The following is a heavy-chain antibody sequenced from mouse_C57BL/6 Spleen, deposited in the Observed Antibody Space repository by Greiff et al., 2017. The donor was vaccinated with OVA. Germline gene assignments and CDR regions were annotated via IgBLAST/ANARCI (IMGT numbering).Heavy chain of an antibody. J-gene: IGHJ4*01. CDR3: ARGGVTYYAMDY. CDR2: INPGSGGT. D-gene: IGHD2-1*01. V-gene: IGHV1-54*01. CDR1: GYAFTNYL. Sequence: QVQLQQSGAELVRLGTSVKVSCKASGYAFTNYLIEWVKQRPGQGLEWIGVINPGSGGTNYNEKFKGKATLTADKSSSTAYMQLSSLTSEDSAVYFCARGGVTYYAMDYWGQGTSVTVSS.